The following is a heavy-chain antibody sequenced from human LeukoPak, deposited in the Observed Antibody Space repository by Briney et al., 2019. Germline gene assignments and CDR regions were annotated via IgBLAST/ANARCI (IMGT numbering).Heavy chain of an antibody. V-gene: IGHV1-69*06. CDR2: IIPIFGTA. J-gene: IGHJ6*03. CDR3: ARARYETRIWPKSRYDYYHYMDV. Sequence: ASVKVSCKASGGTFSSYAISWVRQAPGQGLEWMGGIIPIFGTANYAQKFQGRVTITADKSTSTAYMELSSLRSEDTAVYYCARARYETRIWPKSRYDYYHYMDVWGKGTTVTVSS. D-gene: IGHD3-3*01. CDR1: GGTFSSYA.